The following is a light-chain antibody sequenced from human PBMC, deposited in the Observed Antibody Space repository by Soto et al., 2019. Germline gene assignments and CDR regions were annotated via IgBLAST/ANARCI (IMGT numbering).Light chain of an antibody. CDR3: MQALQSPLT. Sequence: DVVMTPSPLSLPVTPGEPASISCRSSQSLLHSNGYNYLEWYLQKPGQSPQLLIYLGSNRASGVPDRDSGSGSGTDFTLRSSRVEAEDVGVYECMQALQSPLTVGGGTKVEIK. J-gene: IGKJ4*01. CDR2: LGS. V-gene: IGKV2-28*01. CDR1: QSLLHSNGYNY.